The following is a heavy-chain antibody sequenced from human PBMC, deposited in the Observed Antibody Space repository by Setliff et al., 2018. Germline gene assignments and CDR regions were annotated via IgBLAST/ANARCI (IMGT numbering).Heavy chain of an antibody. J-gene: IGHJ6*02. Sequence: KPGGSLRLSCTTSGFTFGDYTMTWVRQAPGKGLEWVSSISSTSSYIYYADSVKGRFTISRDNAKNSLYLQMNSLRAEDTAVYYCARKGVMGDYMDVWGQGTTVTVSS. V-gene: IGHV3-21*01. D-gene: IGHD3-16*01. CDR2: ISSTSSYI. CDR1: GFTFGDYT. CDR3: ARKGVMGDYMDV.